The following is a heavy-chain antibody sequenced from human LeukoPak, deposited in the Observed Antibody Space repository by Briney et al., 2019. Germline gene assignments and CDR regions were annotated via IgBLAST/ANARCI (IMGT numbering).Heavy chain of an antibody. Sequence: SETLSLTCTVSGGSISTSNYYWGWIRQPPGKGLEWIGTIYYSGTTYYNPSLQSRVTMSVDTSKNHFSLKLYSVTAADTAVYYCATFSPSPDIAVVPAAIDFRGQGTLVTVSS. J-gene: IGHJ4*02. CDR3: ATFSPSPDIAVVPAAIDF. V-gene: IGHV4-39*02. CDR1: GGSISTSNYY. D-gene: IGHD2-2*01. CDR2: IYYSGTT.